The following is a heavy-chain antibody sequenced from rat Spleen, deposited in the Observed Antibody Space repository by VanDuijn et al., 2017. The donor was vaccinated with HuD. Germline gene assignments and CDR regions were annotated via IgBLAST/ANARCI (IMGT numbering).Heavy chain of an antibody. V-gene: IGHV3-1*01. Sequence: EVQLQESGPGLVKPSQLLSLTCSVTGFSITTHYWDWIRKFPGNKMEWMGYINYSGSTTYNPSLKSRISITRDSSKNQFFLQLKSVTSEDTATYYCAREGATVDYWGQGVVVTVSS. CDR3: AREGATVDY. J-gene: IGHJ2*01. CDR2: INYSGST. D-gene: IGHD1-8*01. CDR1: GFSITTHY.